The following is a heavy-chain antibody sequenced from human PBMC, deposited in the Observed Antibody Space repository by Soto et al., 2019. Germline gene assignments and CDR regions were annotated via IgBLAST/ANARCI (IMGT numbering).Heavy chain of an antibody. CDR3: ARRLTPSVTAMGY. CDR1: GFTFSDYA. V-gene: IGHV3-30-3*01. CDR2: ISGDGISK. D-gene: IGHD2-21*02. J-gene: IGHJ4*02. Sequence: QVQLVESGGGVVQPGRSLRLSCSASGFTFSDYAINWVRQAPGKGLEWVASISGDGISKYIADSVKGRFIISRDNSKNTVLLQMSSLGPEDTAVYYCARRLTPSVTAMGYWGQGTLVTVSS.